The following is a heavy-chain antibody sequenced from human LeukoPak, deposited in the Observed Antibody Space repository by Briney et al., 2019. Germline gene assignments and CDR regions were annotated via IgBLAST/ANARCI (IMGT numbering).Heavy chain of an antibody. CDR2: MNPNSGNT. J-gene: IGHJ6*03. CDR1: GYTFTSYD. Sequence: ASVKVSCKASGYTFTSYDINWVRQATGQGLEWMGWMNPNSGNTGYAQKLQGRVTMTTDTSTSTAYMELRSLRSDDTAVYYCAKGGNVRVYYYYYMDVWGKGTTVTISS. D-gene: IGHD4-17*01. V-gene: IGHV1-8*01. CDR3: AKGGNVRVYYYYYMDV.